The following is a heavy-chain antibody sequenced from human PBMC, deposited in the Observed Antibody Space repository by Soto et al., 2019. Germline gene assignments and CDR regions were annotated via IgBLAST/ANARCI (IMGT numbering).Heavy chain of an antibody. Sequence: GGSLRLSCTDSGFTFSSSPMSWVRQAPGKGVEWVSDISGSGSSTYYAASVRGRFTISRDKTTNTLYVQMNSLRAEDTAVYYCANSSTMVRGGAMDVWGQGTTVTVSS. V-gene: IGHV3-23*01. CDR3: ANSSTMVRGGAMDV. D-gene: IGHD3-10*01. CDR1: GFTFSSSP. J-gene: IGHJ6*02. CDR2: ISGSGSST.